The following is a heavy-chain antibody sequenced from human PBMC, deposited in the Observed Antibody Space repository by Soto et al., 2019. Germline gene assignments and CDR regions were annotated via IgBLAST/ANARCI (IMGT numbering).Heavy chain of an antibody. CDR2: ISSSGSTI. D-gene: IGHD2-8*01. J-gene: IGHJ4*02. V-gene: IGHV3-11*01. CDR3: AREGACTNGVCLIGFDY. Sequence: AGGSLRLSCAASGFTFSDYYMSWIRQAPGKGLEWVSYISSSGSTIYYADTVKGRFTISRDNAKNTLYLQMNSLRAEDTAVYYCAREGACTNGVCLIGFDYWGQGTLVTVSS. CDR1: GFTFSDYY.